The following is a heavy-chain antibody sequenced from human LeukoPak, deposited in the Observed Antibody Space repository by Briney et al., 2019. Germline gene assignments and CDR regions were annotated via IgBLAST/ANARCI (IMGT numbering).Heavy chain of an antibody. V-gene: IGHV4-59*01. D-gene: IGHD4-17*01. CDR1: GGSISSYY. J-gene: IGHJ4*02. Sequence: SETLSLTCTVSGGSISSYYWSWIRQPPGKGLEWIGYIYYSGSTNYNPSLKSRVTISVDTSKNQFSLKLSSVTAADTAVYYCARATPYGDYAYDYWGQGTLVTVSS. CDR2: IYYSGST. CDR3: ARATPYGDYAYDY.